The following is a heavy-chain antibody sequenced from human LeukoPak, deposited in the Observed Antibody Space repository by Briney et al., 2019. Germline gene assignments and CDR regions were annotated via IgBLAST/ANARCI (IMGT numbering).Heavy chain of an antibody. CDR3: ARVYGDYVGNDY. CDR1: GGSFSGYY. CDR2: INHSGST. V-gene: IGHV4-34*01. D-gene: IGHD4-17*01. Sequence: SETLSLTCAVYGGSFSGYYWSWIRQPPGKGLEWIGEINHSGSTNYNPSLKSRVTISVDTSKNQFSLKLSFVTAADTAVYYCARVYGDYVGNDYWGQGTLVTVSS. J-gene: IGHJ4*02.